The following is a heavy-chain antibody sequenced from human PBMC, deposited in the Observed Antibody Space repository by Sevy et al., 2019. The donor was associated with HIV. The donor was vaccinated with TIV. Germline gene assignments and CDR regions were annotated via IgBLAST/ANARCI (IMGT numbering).Heavy chain of an antibody. J-gene: IGHJ4*02. D-gene: IGHD6-13*01. Sequence: GGSLRLSCAASGFTFSNYAMNWVRQAPGKGLEWVSAISGSGGTTYYADSVKGRFTISRDNSKNTLYLQMGSLRAEDTAVYYCAKASTIAAAGGLFDCWGQGTLVTVSS. V-gene: IGHV3-23*01. CDR1: GFTFSNYA. CDR2: ISGSGGTT. CDR3: AKASTIAAAGGLFDC.